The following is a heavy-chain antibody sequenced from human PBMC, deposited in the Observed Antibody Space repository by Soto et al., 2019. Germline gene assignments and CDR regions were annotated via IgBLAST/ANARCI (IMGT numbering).Heavy chain of an antibody. Sequence: PGGSLRLSCAASGFTFSSYWMHWVRQAPGKGLAWVSRINSDGSSTSYADSVKGRFTISRDNAKNTLYLQMNSLRAEDTAVYYCARAFGPIWSTYFDYWGQGTLVTVSS. CDR1: GFTFSSYW. J-gene: IGHJ4*02. CDR2: INSDGSST. CDR3: ARAFGPIWSTYFDY. D-gene: IGHD3-10*01. V-gene: IGHV3-74*01.